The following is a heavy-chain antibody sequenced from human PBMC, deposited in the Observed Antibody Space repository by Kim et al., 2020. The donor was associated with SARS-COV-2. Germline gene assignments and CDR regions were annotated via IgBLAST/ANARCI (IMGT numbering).Heavy chain of an antibody. CDR2: ISGGGGT. D-gene: IGHD1-1*01. V-gene: IGHV3-23*01. CDR1: GFTFTSSA. J-gene: IGHJ4*02. CDR3: ATRPRAGTTPDY. Sequence: GGSLRLSCAASGFTFTSSAMSWVRQAPGKGLEWVSAISGGGGTYYADSVKGRFTISRDISRNTLYLQMNSLRAEDTAVYYCATRPRAGTTPDYRGQGTLVAVSS.